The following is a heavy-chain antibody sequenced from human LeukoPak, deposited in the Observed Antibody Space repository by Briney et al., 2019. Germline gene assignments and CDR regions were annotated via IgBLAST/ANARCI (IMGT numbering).Heavy chain of an antibody. Sequence: GGSLRVSCAASGFSFTKYAMDWVRQAPGKGLEWVAIISKDGSMRYYADSVKGRFTVSRDNSNNAVYLQMNSLKSEDTAVYYCARDNGAYYHYWGQGALVTVSS. CDR2: ISKDGSMR. D-gene: IGHD3-3*01. V-gene: IGHV3-30*04. CDR3: ARDNGAYYHY. J-gene: IGHJ4*02. CDR1: GFSFTKYA.